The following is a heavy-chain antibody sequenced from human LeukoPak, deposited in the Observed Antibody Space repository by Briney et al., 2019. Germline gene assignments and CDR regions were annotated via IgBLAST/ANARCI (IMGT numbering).Heavy chain of an antibody. V-gene: IGHV3-53*01. CDR3: TKDHDGMHA. Sequence: PGGSLRLSCAASGFTVSSSSMNWVRLGPGKGLEWVSVISSDGNTYYADSVKGRFTVSRDNSKNTVLLQMNSLRVEDTAVYYCTKDHDGMHAWGQGTTVTVSS. CDR1: GFTVSSSS. D-gene: IGHD2-15*01. J-gene: IGHJ6*02. CDR2: ISSDGNT.